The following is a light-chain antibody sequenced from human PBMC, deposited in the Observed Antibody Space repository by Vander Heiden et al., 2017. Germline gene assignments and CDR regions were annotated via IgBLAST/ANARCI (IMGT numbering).Light chain of an antibody. CDR1: QSVSSY. CDR2: DAS. V-gene: IGKV3-11*01. Sequence: EIVLTQSPATLSLSPGERATLSCRASQSVSSYLAWYQQKPGQAPRLLIYDASKRATGIPDRFSGSGSGTDFTLTSSSLEPEDFAVYYWQQRYSLITFGGGTKVEIK. CDR3: QQRYSLIT. J-gene: IGKJ4*01.